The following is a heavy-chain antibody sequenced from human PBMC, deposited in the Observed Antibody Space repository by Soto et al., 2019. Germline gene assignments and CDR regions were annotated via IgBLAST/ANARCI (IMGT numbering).Heavy chain of an antibody. V-gene: IGHV1-58*01. CDR3: AADYHYDFRRGQLGYYYYGMDV. J-gene: IGHJ6*02. CDR1: GFTFTSSA. CDR2: IVVGSGNT. D-gene: IGHD3-3*01. Sequence: SVKVSCKASGFTFTSSAVQWVRQARGQRLEWIGWIVVGSGNTNYAQKFQERVTITRDMSTSTAYMELSSLRSEDTAVYYCAADYHYDFRRGQLGYYYYGMDVWGQGTTVTVSS.